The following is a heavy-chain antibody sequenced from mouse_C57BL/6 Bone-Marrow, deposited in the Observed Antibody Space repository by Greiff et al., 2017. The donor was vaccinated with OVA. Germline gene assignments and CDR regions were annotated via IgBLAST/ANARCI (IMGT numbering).Heavy chain of an antibody. CDR1: GYAFTNYL. CDR2: INPGSGGT. V-gene: IGHV1-54*01. Sequence: QVQLKQSGAELVRPGTSVKVSCKASGYAFTNYLIEWVKQRPGQGLEWIGVINPGSGGTNYNEKFKGKATLTADKSSSTAYMQLSSLTSEDSAVYFCARRNGSSLFAYWGQGTLVTVSA. J-gene: IGHJ3*01. CDR3: ARRNGSSLFAY. D-gene: IGHD1-1*01.